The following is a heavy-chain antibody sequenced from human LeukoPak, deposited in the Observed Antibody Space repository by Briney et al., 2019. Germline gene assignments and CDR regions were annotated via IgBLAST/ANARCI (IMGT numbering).Heavy chain of an antibody. J-gene: IGHJ4*02. V-gene: IGHV5-51*01. CDR1: GYRFSSNW. D-gene: IGHD6-13*01. CDR3: ARRDSSSFDY. Sequence: GESLKISCKGSGYRFSSNWIGWVRQMPGKGLEWMGIIWPGDSDTRYSPSFQGQVTISADKSISTAYLQWSSLKASDTAMYYCARRDSSSFDYWGQGTLVTVSS. CDR2: IWPGDSDT.